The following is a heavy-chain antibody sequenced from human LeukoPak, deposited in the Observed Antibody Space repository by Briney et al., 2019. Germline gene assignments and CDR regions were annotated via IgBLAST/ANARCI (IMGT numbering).Heavy chain of an antibody. J-gene: IGHJ2*01. Sequence: GGSLRLSCAASGFTLSYYGMHWVRQAPGKGLEWVADIWSDGIGKYYADSVKGRFTISRDSSKNTVSLQMNSLRAEDTGVYFCARDAGVTATYWCFDLWGRGTLVTVSS. V-gene: IGHV3-33*01. D-gene: IGHD1-20*01. CDR3: ARDAGVTATYWCFDL. CDR1: GFTLSYYG. CDR2: IWSDGIGK.